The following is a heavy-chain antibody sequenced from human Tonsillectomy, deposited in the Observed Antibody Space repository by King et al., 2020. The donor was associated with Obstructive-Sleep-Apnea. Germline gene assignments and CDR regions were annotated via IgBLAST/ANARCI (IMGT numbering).Heavy chain of an antibody. D-gene: IGHD3-16*01. V-gene: IGHV3-7*03. CDR3: ARDLIAPYDYVWGSYHGMDV. J-gene: IGHJ6*02. Sequence: VQLVESGGGLVQPGGSLRLSWAVSGFTFSSYWMTWVRQAPGKGPEWVAKIKQDGSQKYYVDSVKGRFTISRDNAKNSLYLQMNSLRAEDTAVYYCARDLIAPYDYVWGSYHGMDVWGQGTTVTVSS. CDR1: GFTFSSYW. CDR2: IKQDGSQK.